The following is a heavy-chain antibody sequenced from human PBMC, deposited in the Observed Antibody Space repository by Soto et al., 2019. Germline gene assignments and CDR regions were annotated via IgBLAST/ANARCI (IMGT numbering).Heavy chain of an antibody. CDR1: GASISSYY. V-gene: IGHV4-59*01. CDR2: IYDSGTT. Sequence: ETLSLTCTVSGASISSYYWSWIRQPPGKGLEWIGYIYDSGTTNYNPSLESRVTMSVDTSRNQFSLRLSSVTAADTAMYFCAGPHISGYYVPFDYWGQGALVTVSS. D-gene: IGHD6-19*01. J-gene: IGHJ4*02. CDR3: AGPHISGYYVPFDY.